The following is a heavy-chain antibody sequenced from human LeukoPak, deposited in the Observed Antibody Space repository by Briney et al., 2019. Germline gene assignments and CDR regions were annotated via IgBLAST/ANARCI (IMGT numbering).Heavy chain of an antibody. V-gene: IGHV3-33*01. CDR3: AREKYTTGWFYFDN. D-gene: IGHD6-19*01. CDR2: IWYDGSNK. Sequence: GRSLRLSCAASGFTFSNYAMHWVRQAPGKGLEWVALIWYDGSNKYYADSVKGRFTISRDNSKNTLYLQMNSLGAEDTAVFYCAREKYTTGWFYFDNWGQGTLVTVSS. J-gene: IGHJ4*02. CDR1: GFTFSNYA.